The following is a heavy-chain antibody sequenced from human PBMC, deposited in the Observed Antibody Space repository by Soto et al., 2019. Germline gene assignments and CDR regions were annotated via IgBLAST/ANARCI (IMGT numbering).Heavy chain of an antibody. CDR1: GGSISSSSYY. CDR2: IYYSGST. D-gene: IGHD6-6*01. CDR3: ARPEYSSSSFGY. J-gene: IGHJ4*02. V-gene: IGHV4-39*01. Sequence: PSETLSLTCTVSGGSISSSSYYWGWIRQPPGKGLEWIGSIYYSGSTYYNPSLKSRVTISVDTSKNQFSLKLSSVTAADTAVYYCARPEYSSSSFGYWGQGTLVTVSS.